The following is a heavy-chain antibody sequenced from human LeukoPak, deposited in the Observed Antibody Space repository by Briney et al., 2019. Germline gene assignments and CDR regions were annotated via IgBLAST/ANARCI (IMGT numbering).Heavy chain of an antibody. CDR1: GITLSNYG. CDR2: ISDSGGRA. CDR3: AKRGVVIRVILVGFHKEAYYFDS. J-gene: IGHJ4*02. V-gene: IGHV3-23*01. Sequence: GGSLRLSCAVSGITLSNYGMSWVRQAPGKGLEWVAGISDSGGRANYADSVKGRFTISRDNPKNTLYLQMNSLRAEDTAVYFCAKRGVVIRVILVGFHKEAYYFDSWGQGTLVTVSS. D-gene: IGHD3-22*01.